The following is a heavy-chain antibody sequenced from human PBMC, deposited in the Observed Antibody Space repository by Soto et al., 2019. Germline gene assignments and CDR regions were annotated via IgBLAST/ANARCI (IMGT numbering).Heavy chain of an antibody. Sequence: GASVKVSCKASGYTFSSHGVSWVRRAPGQGLEWMGWVSGYNGNTNYPQKFQGRVTMTTDTSTNTAYMELRSLRSDDTAVYYCASWAGKVRDFGGPFDYWGQGTLVTVSS. D-gene: IGHD4-17*01. V-gene: IGHV1-18*04. CDR2: VSGYNGNT. CDR3: ASWAGKVRDFGGPFDY. CDR1: GYTFSSHG. J-gene: IGHJ4*02.